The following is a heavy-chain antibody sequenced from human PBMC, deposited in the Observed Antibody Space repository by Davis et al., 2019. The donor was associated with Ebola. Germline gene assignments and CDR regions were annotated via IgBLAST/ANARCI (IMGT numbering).Heavy chain of an antibody. J-gene: IGHJ4*02. V-gene: IGHV1-69*06. CDR1: GGTFRSYA. D-gene: IGHD2-15*01. CDR3: ARDRCSGGSCYLGGTPPDY. CDR2: IIPIFGTA. Sequence: AASVKVSCQASGGTFRSYAISWVRQAPGQGLEWMGGIIPIFGTANYAQKFQGRVTITADKSTSTAYMELSSLRSEDTAVYYCARDRCSGGSCYLGGTPPDYWGQGTLVTVSS.